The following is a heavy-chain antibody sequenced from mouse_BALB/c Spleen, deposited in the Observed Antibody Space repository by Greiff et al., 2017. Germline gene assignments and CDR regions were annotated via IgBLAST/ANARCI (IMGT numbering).Heavy chain of an antibody. Sequence: QVQLKQSGAELMKPGASVKISCKATGYTFSSYWIEWVKQRPGHGLEWIGEILPGSGSTNYNEKFKGKATFTADTSSNTAYMQLSSLTSEDSAVYYCASGSSYPWYFDVWGAGTTVTVSS. D-gene: IGHD1-1*01. V-gene: IGHV1-9*01. CDR1: GYTFSSYW. CDR3: ASGSSYPWYFDV. J-gene: IGHJ1*01. CDR2: ILPGSGST.